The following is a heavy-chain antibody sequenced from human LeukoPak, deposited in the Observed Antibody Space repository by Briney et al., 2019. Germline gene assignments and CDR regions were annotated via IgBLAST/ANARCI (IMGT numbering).Heavy chain of an antibody. Sequence: SVKVSCKASGGTFSSYAISWVRQAPGQGLEWMGRIIPILGIANYAQKFQGRVTITADKSTSTAYMELSSLRSEDTAVYYCARAYGSGSYYPADYWGQRTLVTVSS. CDR1: GGTFSSYA. CDR2: IIPILGIA. D-gene: IGHD3-10*01. J-gene: IGHJ4*02. CDR3: ARAYGSGSYYPADY. V-gene: IGHV1-69*04.